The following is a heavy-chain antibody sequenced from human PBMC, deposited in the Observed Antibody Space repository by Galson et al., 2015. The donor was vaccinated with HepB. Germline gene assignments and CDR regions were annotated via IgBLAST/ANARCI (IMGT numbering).Heavy chain of an antibody. CDR2: IWYDGSKK. D-gene: IGHD6-19*01. V-gene: IGHV3-33*01. J-gene: IGHJ6*02. CDR1: GFTFGSYG. CDR3: ARDRDSGWYYYYGMDF. Sequence: SLRLSCAASGFTFGSYGMHWVRQAPGKGLEWVAVIWYDGSKKDYADPVKGRFTISRDNSKNTLYLEMNSLRAEDTAVYYCARDRDSGWYYYYGMDFWGQGTTVTVSS.